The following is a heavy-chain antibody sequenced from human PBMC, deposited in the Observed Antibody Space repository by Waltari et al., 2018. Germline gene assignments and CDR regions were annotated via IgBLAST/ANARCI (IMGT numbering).Heavy chain of an antibody. CDR1: GFIFSSHW. V-gene: IGHV3-74*03. J-gene: IGHJ4*02. Sequence: EXXLVEXGGGLVXPGGSLRLSXAASGFIFSSHWMHWVRQPPGKGLVWXSRFRXDGGDXTYADSVKGRXTISRDNAKNTLYLQMNXLRAEDTAXYXCAXDLILGSGSLGXWGQGTLVTVSS. D-gene: IGHD1-26*01. CDR3: AXDLILGSGSLGX. CDR2: FRXDGGDX.